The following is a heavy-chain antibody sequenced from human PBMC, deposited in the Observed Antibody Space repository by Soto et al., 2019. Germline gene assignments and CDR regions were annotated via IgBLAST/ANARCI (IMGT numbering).Heavy chain of an antibody. CDR1: GFTFSSYA. Sequence: VGSLRLSCAASGFTFSSYAMSWVRQAPGKGLEWVSSISGSGGSTYYADSVKGRFTISRDNSKNTLFLQMNSLRAEDTALYYCAKVYGSSGTTSWYIDLWGRGTLVTVSS. D-gene: IGHD2-2*01. V-gene: IGHV3-23*01. CDR3: AKVYGSSGTTSWYIDL. CDR2: ISGSGGST. J-gene: IGHJ2*01.